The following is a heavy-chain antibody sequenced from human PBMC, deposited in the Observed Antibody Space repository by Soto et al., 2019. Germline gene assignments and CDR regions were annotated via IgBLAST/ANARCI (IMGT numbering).Heavy chain of an antibody. CDR2: IYHSGST. Sequence: SETLSLTCAVSGGSISSGGYSWSWIRQPPGKGLEWIGYIYHSGSTYYNPSLKSRVTISVDGSKNQFSLKLSSVTAADTAVYYCARCSGGSSCSFDYWGQGTLVTVSS. CDR1: GGSISSGGYS. D-gene: IGHD2-15*01. CDR3: ARCSGGSSCSFDY. V-gene: IGHV4-30-2*01. J-gene: IGHJ4*02.